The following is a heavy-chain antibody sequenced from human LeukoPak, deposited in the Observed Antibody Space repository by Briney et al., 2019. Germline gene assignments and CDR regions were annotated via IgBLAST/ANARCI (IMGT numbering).Heavy chain of an antibody. CDR1: GFTFSSYG. V-gene: IGHV3-7*01. Sequence: GGSLRLSCAASGFTFSSYGMSWVRQAPGKGLEWVANIKQDGSEKYYVDSVKGRFTISRDNAKNSLYLQMNSLRAEDTAVYYCARDVVVVAATSSSREHWGQGTLVTVSS. D-gene: IGHD2-15*01. CDR2: IKQDGSEK. CDR3: ARDVVVVAATSSSREH. J-gene: IGHJ4*02.